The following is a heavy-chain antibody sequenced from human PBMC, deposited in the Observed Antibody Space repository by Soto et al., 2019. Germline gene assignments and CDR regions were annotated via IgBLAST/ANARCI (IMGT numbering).Heavy chain of an antibody. V-gene: IGHV1-69*01. CDR2: IIPMFGTA. J-gene: IGHJ4*02. D-gene: IGHD3-16*01. CDR3: ASNPPMMTFGGVGGYFFDN. CDR1: GGTFGSFA. Sequence: QVQLVQSGAEMKKPGSSVKVSCKASGGTFGSFALTWVRQAPGQGLEWMGGIIPMFGTANYAEKFQGRVTITADESTSTGYMEMSSLGHADTAVYYCASNPPMMTFGGVGGYFFDNWGQGTLVTVSS.